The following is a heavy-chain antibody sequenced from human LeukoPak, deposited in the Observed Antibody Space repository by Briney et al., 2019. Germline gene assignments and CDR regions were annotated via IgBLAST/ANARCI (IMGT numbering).Heavy chain of an antibody. D-gene: IGHD3-22*01. J-gene: IGHJ1*01. CDR2: ISYDGSNE. Sequence: PGRSLRLSCAASGFTFSSYAMHWVRQAPGKGLEWMTVISYDGSNEYYADSVKGRITISRDNSKDTLYLQMNSLRAEDTAVYYCASGGDTDSRYFKYWGQGTLVTVSS. V-gene: IGHV3-30-3*01. CDR3: ASGGDTDSRYFKY. CDR1: GFTFSSYA.